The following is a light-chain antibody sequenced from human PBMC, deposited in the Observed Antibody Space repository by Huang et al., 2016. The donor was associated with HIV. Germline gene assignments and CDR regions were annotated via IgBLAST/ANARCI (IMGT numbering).Light chain of an antibody. J-gene: IGKJ3*01. CDR3: QQYNDFRST. Sequence: ETVMTQSPVTLSVSPGDSASLSCRSSQIVSSHLAWYQQKPGQAPRLLIYAASTRATGVPARCSGSGAGTEFTLTISTLQSEDSAVYYCQQYNDFRSTFGPGTRVEIK. CDR1: QIVSSH. CDR2: AAS. V-gene: IGKV3-15*01.